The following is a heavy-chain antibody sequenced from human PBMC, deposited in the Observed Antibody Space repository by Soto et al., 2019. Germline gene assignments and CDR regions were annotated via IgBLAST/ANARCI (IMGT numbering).Heavy chain of an antibody. D-gene: IGHD2-15*01. CDR3: ARDLVYRIPSYHGGPIDY. CDR2: INPNSGGT. V-gene: IGHV1-2*04. J-gene: IGHJ4*02. CDR1: GYTFTGYY. Sequence: ASVKVSYKASGYTFTGYYIHWVRQAPGQGLEWMGWINPNSGGTNYAQKFQGWVTMTRDTSISTAYMELSRLRSEDTAVYYCARDLVYRIPSYHGGPIDYSGQAPLVSVS.